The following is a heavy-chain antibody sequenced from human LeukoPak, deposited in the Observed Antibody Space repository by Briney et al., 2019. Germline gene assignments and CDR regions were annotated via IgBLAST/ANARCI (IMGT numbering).Heavy chain of an antibody. CDR1: GYSITTTYY. CDR3: ARAPITAGGNFDL. D-gene: IGHD6-13*01. J-gene: IGHJ2*01. V-gene: IGHV4-38-2*02. CDR2: IYHSGTT. Sequence: PSETLSLTCTVSGYSITTTYYWGWIRPSPRKGLEWIGGIYHSGTTYYNPSLKSRVTMSVETSQNQFSLKVRSVTAAATAVYYCARAPITAGGNFDLWGRGTLVTVSS.